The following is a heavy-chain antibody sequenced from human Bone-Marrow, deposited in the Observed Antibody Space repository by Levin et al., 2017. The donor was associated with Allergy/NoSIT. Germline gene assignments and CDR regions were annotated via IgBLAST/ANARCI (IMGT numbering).Heavy chain of an antibody. CDR2: IYYSGST. V-gene: IGHV4-59*08. Sequence: SETLSLTCTVSGGSISSYYWSWIRQPPGKGLEWIGYIYYSGSTNYNPSLKSRVTISVDTSKNQFSLKLSSVTAADTAVYYCAGSDDPDDYGGNDLDYFDYWGQGTLVTVSS. J-gene: IGHJ4*02. D-gene: IGHD4-23*01. CDR1: GGSISSYY. CDR3: AGSDDPDDYGGNDLDYFDY.